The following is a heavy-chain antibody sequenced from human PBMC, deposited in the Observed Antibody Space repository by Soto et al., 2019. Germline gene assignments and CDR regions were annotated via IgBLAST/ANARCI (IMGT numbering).Heavy chain of an antibody. D-gene: IGHD6-19*01. V-gene: IGHV4-61*08. Sequence: SETMSLSCTVSGGSTSSGGYYWSWIRQYPGKGLEWIGFIYYSGSTNYNPSLKSRVTISVDTSKNQFSLKLSSVTAADTAVYYCARQVGGWAPWYFDYWGQGTLVTVSS. CDR3: ARQVGGWAPWYFDY. CDR2: IYYSGST. CDR1: GGSTSSGGYY. J-gene: IGHJ4*02.